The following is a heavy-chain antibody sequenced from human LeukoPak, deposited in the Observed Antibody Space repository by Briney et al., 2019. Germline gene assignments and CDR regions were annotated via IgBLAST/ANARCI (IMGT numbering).Heavy chain of an antibody. CDR1: GFTFDDYA. D-gene: IGHD3-10*01. V-gene: IGHV3-43*02. CDR2: ISGDGGST. CDR3: ARDFGAGWEEPKYSFDY. Sequence: RGSLRLSCAASGFTFDDYAMHWVRQAPGKGLEWVSLISGDGGSTYYADSVKGRFTISRDNSKNTLYLQMNSLKPEDTAVYYCARDFGAGWEEPKYSFDYWGQGILVTVSP. J-gene: IGHJ4*02.